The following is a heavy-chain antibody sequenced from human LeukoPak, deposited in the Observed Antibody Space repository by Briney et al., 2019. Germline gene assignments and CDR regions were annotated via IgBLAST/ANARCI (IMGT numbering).Heavy chain of an antibody. CDR2: ISGSGGST. D-gene: IGHD6-19*01. CDR3: AKDSNGPYSSGWTVFDY. CDR1: GFTFSSYA. V-gene: IGHV3-23*01. Sequence: GGSLRLSCAASGFTFSSYAMSWVRQAPGKGLEWVSAISGSGGSTYYADSVKGRFTISRDNSKNTLYLQMNSLGAEDTAVYYCAKDSNGPYSSGWTVFDYWGQGTLVTVSS. J-gene: IGHJ4*02.